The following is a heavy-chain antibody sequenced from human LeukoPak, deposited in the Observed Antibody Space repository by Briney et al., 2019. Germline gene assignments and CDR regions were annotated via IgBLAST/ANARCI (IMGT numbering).Heavy chain of an antibody. Sequence: AVKVSCKASGGTFSSYAISWVRQAPGQGLEWMGRIIPILGIANYAQKFQGRVTITADKYTSTAYMELSSLRSEDTAVYYCARSLITMIAHDAFDIWGQGTMVTVSS. J-gene: IGHJ3*02. CDR3: ARSLITMIAHDAFDI. CDR1: GGTFSSYA. CDR2: IIPILGIA. V-gene: IGHV1-69*04. D-gene: IGHD3-22*01.